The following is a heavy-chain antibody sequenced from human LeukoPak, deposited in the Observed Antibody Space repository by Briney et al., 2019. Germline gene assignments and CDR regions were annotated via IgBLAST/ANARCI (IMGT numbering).Heavy chain of an antibody. V-gene: IGHV1-69*13. J-gene: IGHJ3*02. CDR2: IIPIFGTA. D-gene: IGHD3-3*01. CDR3: ARSFLENAFDI. Sequence: ASVKVSCKASGGTFSSYAISWVRQAPGQGLEWMGGIIPIFGTANYAQKFQGRVTITADDSTSTAYMELSSLRSEDTAVYYCARSFLENAFDIWGQGTMVTVSS. CDR1: GGTFSSYA.